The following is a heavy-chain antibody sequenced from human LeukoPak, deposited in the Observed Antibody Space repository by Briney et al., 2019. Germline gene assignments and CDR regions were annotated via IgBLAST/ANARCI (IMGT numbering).Heavy chain of an antibody. Sequence: SVEVSCKASGGTFSSYAISWVRQAPGQGLEWMGRIIPTFGTANYAQKFQGRVTITTDESTSTAYMELSSLRSEDTAVYYCARRARIAAAWYYFDYWGQGTLVTVSS. CDR2: IIPTFGTA. D-gene: IGHD6-13*01. J-gene: IGHJ4*02. CDR3: ARRARIAAAWYYFDY. CDR1: GGTFSSYA. V-gene: IGHV1-69*05.